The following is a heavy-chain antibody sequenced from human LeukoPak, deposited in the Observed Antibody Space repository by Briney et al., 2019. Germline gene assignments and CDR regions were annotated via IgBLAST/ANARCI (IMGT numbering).Heavy chain of an antibody. CDR1: GFSFGDYA. CDR3: ANGIAVAGSRGGYYYYGMDV. D-gene: IGHD6-19*01. V-gene: IGHV3-23*01. Sequence: GGSLRLSCTVSGFSFGDYAMSWFRQAPGKGLEWVSAISGSGGSTYYADSVKGRFTISRDNSKNTLYLQMNSLRAEDTAVYYCANGIAVAGSRGGYYYYGMDVWGQGTTVTVSS. CDR2: ISGSGGST. J-gene: IGHJ6*02.